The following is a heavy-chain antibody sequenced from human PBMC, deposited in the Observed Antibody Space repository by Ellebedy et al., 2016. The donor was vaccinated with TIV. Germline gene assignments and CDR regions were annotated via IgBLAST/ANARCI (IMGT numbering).Heavy chain of an antibody. CDR2: IYHSGST. CDR1: GGSISSSGYS. Sequence: MPSETLSLTCAVSGGSISSSGYSWSWIRQSPGKGLEWIGYIYHSGSTYYNPSLKSRVTISVDKSKNQFSLKLSSVTAVDTAVYYCARALIVGAVNDAFDIWGQGTMVTVSS. J-gene: IGHJ3*02. D-gene: IGHD1-26*01. CDR3: ARALIVGAVNDAFDI. V-gene: IGHV4-30-2*06.